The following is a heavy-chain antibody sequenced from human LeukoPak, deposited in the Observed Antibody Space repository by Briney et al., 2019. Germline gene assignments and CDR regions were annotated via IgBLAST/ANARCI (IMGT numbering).Heavy chain of an antibody. CDR1: GFTFSSYS. D-gene: IGHD3-22*01. CDR3: WTYYYDSSGYYQDFDY. J-gene: IGHJ4*02. V-gene: IGHV3-21*01. Sequence: GGSLRLSCAASGFTFSSYSMNWVRQAPGKGLERVSSISSSSSYIYYADSVKGRFTISGDNSKNTLYLQMGSLRAEDMAVYYCWTYYYDSSGYYQDFDYWGQGTLVTVSS. CDR2: ISSSSSYI.